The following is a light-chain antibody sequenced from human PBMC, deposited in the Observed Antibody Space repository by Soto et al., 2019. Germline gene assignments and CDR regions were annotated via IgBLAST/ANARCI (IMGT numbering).Light chain of an antibody. V-gene: IGKV3-15*01. CDR2: GAS. CDR3: DQYNSWPPLYT. J-gene: IGKJ2*01. CDR1: QSVSHN. Sequence: EIVMTQSPATLSVSPGEGATLSCRASQSVSHNLAWYQQKPGQAPRLLIHGASTRATGIPTRFSGSGSGTEFTLTISSLQSEDFAVYYCDQYNSWPPLYTFGQGTKVEIK.